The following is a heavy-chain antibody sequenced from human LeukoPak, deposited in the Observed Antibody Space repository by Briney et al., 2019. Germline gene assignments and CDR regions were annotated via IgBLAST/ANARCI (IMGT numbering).Heavy chain of an antibody. J-gene: IGHJ6*03. CDR1: GYTFTSYD. CDR3: SKGVKKYYYGSGRIAKKISSFYSMDV. CDR2: MNPNSDNT. V-gene: IGHV1-8*03. Sequence: ASVKLSCKASGYTFTSYDINCGRRATGHGLGGMGWMNPNSDNTGYAQKFQGRGTITTITSIIPAYLELSSLRAEDTALYYCSKGVKKYYYGSGRIAKKISSFYSMDVWGKGTTVTVSS. D-gene: IGHD3-10*01.